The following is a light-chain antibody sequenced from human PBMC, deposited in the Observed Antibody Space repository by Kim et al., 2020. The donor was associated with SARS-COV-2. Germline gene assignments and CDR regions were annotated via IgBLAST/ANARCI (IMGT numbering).Light chain of an antibody. J-gene: IGKJ4*01. V-gene: IGKV1-27*01. CDR2: GAS. Sequence: ASVGDRVTLTCRASQDSSNYLAWYQQKPGKVPQLLIYGASTLQSGVPSRFSGSGSGTEFTLTISSLQPEDVATYYCQKYHSAPLTFGGGTKVDIK. CDR3: QKYHSAPLT. CDR1: QDSSNY.